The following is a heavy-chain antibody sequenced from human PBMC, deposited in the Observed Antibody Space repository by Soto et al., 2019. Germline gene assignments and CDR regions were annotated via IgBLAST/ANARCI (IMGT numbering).Heavy chain of an antibody. CDR2: MNTNNGNT. D-gene: IGHD6-13*01. J-gene: IGHJ4*02. CDR3: ARGYSCSSSWYGYVS. CDR1: GYTVTTYE. V-gene: IGHV1-8*01. Sequence: VASVQISCMASGYTVTTYEINWVRQAPGQGLEWMGWMNTNNGNTGYAQKFQGRVTMTRNTSISTAYMELSSLTSEDTAVYYCARGYSCSSSWYGYVSWGQGTQVTVSS.